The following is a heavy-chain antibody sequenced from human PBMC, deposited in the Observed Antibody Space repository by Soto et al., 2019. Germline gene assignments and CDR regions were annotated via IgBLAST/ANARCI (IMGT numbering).Heavy chain of an antibody. J-gene: IGHJ4*02. Sequence: QLQLQESGPGLVKPSETLSLTCTVSGGSISSGSHYWGWIRQPPGKGLEWIGSIYYSGSTYYNPSLKSRVTIPVDTSKNQFSLKLSSVTAADTAVYYCARHGYYYSSGSYSLDYWGQGTLVTVSS. CDR3: ARHGYYYSSGSYSLDY. CDR2: IYYSGST. D-gene: IGHD3-10*01. V-gene: IGHV4-39*01. CDR1: GGSISSGSHY.